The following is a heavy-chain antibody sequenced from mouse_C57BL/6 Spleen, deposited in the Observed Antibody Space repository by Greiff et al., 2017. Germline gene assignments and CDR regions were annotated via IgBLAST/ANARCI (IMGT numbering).Heavy chain of an antibody. D-gene: IGHD4-1*01. CDR1: GYTFTSYW. Sequence: VQLQQSGAELVRPGSSVKLSCKASGYTFTSYWMHWVKQRPIQGLEWIGNIDPSDSETHYNQKFKDKATLTVDKSSSTAYMQLSSLTSEDSAVYYCASWITGTDYWGQGTTLTVSS. CDR3: ASWITGTDY. V-gene: IGHV1-52*01. J-gene: IGHJ2*01. CDR2: IDPSDSET.